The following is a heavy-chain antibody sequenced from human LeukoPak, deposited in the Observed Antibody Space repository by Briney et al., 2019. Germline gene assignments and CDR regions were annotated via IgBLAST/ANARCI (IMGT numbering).Heavy chain of an antibody. J-gene: IGHJ4*02. CDR1: GYSFTTYW. CDR2: IYPGDSDT. Sequence: GESLKISCKGSGYSFTTYWIGWVRQMPGIGLEWMGIIYPGDSDTRYSPSFQGQVTISADKSISTAYLQWSSLKASDTAIYYCARRILYSGSYLFDYWGQGTLVTVSS. CDR3: ARRILYSGSYLFDY. V-gene: IGHV5-51*01. D-gene: IGHD1-26*01.